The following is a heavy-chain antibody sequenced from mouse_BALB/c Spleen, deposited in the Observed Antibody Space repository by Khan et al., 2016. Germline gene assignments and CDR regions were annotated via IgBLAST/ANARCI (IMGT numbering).Heavy chain of an antibody. J-gene: IGHJ2*01. CDR3: TREGYYPY. CDR1: GFNIQDTY. V-gene: IGHV14-3*02. Sequence: VQLQQSGAELVKPGASVKLSCTASGFNIQDTYMHWVKQRPEQDLEWIGRIDPANVNTKYDPKFQGKATITADTSSNTAYLQLSSLTSEDTAVYYCTREGYYPYWGQGTTLTVSS. D-gene: IGHD2-3*01. CDR2: IDPANVNT.